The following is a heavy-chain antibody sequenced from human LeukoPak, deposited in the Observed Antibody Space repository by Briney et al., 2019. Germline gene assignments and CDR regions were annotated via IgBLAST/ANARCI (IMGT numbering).Heavy chain of an antibody. CDR2: IKHGGGA. V-gene: IGHV4-34*01. CDR1: GASFSEYV. CDR3: ARLDHSLWITDY. J-gene: IGHJ4*02. D-gene: IGHD2-2*03. Sequence: PSETLSLTCGVSGASFSEYVWNWVRQSPAEGLEWIGEIKHGGGATYNPSLMGRVTISADTSKNQVSLNLSSVTAADTAIYYCARLDHSLWITDYWGQGTLVTVSS.